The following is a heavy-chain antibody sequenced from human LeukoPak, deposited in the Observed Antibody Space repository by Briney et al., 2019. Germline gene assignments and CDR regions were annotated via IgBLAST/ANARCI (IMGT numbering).Heavy chain of an antibody. CDR2: ISSSGDIR. J-gene: IGHJ4*02. Sequence: GGSLRLSCTASGLTFSGYEMNSVRQAPGKGLERVSYISSSGDIRTYADSVKGRFTISRDNAKNSLYLQMSTLRAEDTGVYYCARAVGSDWGQGTLVTVSS. D-gene: IGHD2-15*01. CDR1: GLTFSGYE. V-gene: IGHV3-48*03. CDR3: ARAVGSD.